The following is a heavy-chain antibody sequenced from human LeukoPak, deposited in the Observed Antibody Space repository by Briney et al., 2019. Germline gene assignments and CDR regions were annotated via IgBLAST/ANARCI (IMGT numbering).Heavy chain of an antibody. CDR1: EVTFSGST. V-gene: IGHV3-73*01. D-gene: IGHD5-12*01. J-gene: IGHJ4*02. CDR2: IRSKANSYAT. CDR3: TTVGAIVATSLTHIDY. Sequence: PGRSLRLSCAASEVTFSGSTIHWVRQASGKGLEWVGRIRSKANSYATAHDVSLKGRFTISRDDSKNTSYLQMNSLKTEDTAVYYCTTVGAIVATSLTHIDYWGQGTLVTVSS.